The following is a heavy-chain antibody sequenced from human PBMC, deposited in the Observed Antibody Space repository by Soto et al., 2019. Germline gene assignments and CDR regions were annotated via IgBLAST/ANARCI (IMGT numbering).Heavy chain of an antibody. V-gene: IGHV4-31*03. CDR3: ARDSRCVYCSGGSCYGYDAFDI. CDR2: IYYSGST. J-gene: IGHJ3*02. D-gene: IGHD2-15*01. CDR1: GGSISSGGYY. Sequence: SETLSLTCTVSGGSISSGGYYWSWIRQHPGKGLEWIGYIYYSGSTYYNPSLKSRVTISVDTSKNQFSLKLSSVTAADTAVFFCARDSRCVYCSGGSCYGYDAFDIWGQGTMVTV.